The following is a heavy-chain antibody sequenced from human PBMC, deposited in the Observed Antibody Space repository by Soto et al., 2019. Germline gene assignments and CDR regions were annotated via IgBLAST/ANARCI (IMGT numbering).Heavy chain of an antibody. CDR2: IYYSGST. J-gene: IGHJ6*02. D-gene: IGHD4-17*01. Sequence: SETLSLTCTVSGGSISSSSYYWGWIRQPPGKGLEWIGSIYYSGSTYYNPSLKSRVTISVDTSKNQFSLKLSSVTAADTAVYYCARHKEDGDYTLYYGMDVWGQGTTVTV. CDR3: ARHKEDGDYTLYYGMDV. V-gene: IGHV4-39*01. CDR1: GGSISSSSYY.